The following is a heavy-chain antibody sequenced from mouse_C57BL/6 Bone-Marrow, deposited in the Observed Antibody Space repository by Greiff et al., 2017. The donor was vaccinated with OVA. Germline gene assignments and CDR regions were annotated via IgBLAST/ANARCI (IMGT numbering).Heavy chain of an antibody. V-gene: IGHV5-4*03. J-gene: IGHJ3*01. CDR1: GFTFSSYA. D-gene: IGHD2-4*01. CDR2: ISDGGSYT. CDR3: ARVIYYDYDGFAY. Sequence: DVMLVESGGGLVKPGGSLKLSCAASGFTFSSYAMSWVRQTPEKRLEWVATISDGGSYTYYPDNVKGRFTISRDNAKNNLYLQMSHLKSEDTAMYYCARVIYYDYDGFAYWGQGTLVTVSA.